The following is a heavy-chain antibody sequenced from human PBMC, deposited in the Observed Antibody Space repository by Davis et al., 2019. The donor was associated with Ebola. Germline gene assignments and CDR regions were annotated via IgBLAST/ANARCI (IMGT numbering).Heavy chain of an antibody. V-gene: IGHV4-59*08. CDR2: IYYTGST. CDR1: GGSISSDY. CDR3: ARHPGGNNYDPWSYYFDY. Sequence: GSLRLSCTVSGGSISSDYWSWTRQPPGKGLEWIGYIYYTGSTNYNPSLRSRVTMLLDRSKAQFSLKLRSVTAADTAVYFCARHPGGNNYDPWSYYFDYWGLGLLVTVSS. D-gene: IGHD1/OR15-1a*01. J-gene: IGHJ4*02.